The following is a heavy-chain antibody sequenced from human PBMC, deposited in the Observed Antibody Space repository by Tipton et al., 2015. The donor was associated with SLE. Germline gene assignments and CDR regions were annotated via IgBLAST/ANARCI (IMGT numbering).Heavy chain of an antibody. D-gene: IGHD6-13*01. CDR2: IYTSGST. CDR3: ARDSSSWSFYGMDV. V-gene: IGHV4-61*09. J-gene: IGHJ6*02. Sequence: TLSLTCTVSGGSISSGGYYWSWIRQPAGKGLEWIWHIYTSGSTNYNPSLKSRVTISVDTSKNQFSLKLSSVTAADTAVYYCARDSSSWSFYGMDVWGQGTTVTVSS. CDR1: GGSISSGGYY.